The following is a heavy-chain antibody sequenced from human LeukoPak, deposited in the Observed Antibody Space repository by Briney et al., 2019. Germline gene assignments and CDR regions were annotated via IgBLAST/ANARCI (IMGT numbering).Heavy chain of an antibody. CDR2: ISDSSRHI. D-gene: IGHD4-17*01. CDR3: ARAYTNGDYLDY. V-gene: IGHV3-21*01. Sequence: GGSLRLSCAASGFTFSRYSVNWVRQAPGKGLEWVSCISDSSRHIYYADPVKGRFTISRDNAKSSASLQMNSLRVDDTAVYYCARAYTNGDYLDYWGQGTLVTVSS. J-gene: IGHJ4*02. CDR1: GFTFSRYS.